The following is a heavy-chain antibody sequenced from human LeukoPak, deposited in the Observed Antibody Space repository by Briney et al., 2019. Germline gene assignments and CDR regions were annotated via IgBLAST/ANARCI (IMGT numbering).Heavy chain of an antibody. Sequence: GRSLRLSCAASGFIFDDFGMHWVRQAPGKGLEWVSGISWNSGKISYGDSVKGRFTISRDNAKNSLYLQMNSLRADDTALYYCAKGHSSSWNDHLDNWGQGTLVTVSS. D-gene: IGHD6-13*01. V-gene: IGHV3-9*01. CDR2: ISWNSGKI. J-gene: IGHJ4*02. CDR1: GFIFDDFG. CDR3: AKGHSSSWNDHLDN.